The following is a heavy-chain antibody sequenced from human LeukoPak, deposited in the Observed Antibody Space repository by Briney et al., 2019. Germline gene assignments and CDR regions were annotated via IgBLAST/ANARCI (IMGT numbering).Heavy chain of an antibody. CDR3: AKYDHGSIDH. J-gene: IGHJ4*02. V-gene: IGHV4-4*07. D-gene: IGHD3-16*01. Sequence: SETLSLTCSVSGGSISSYFWSWIRQPAGKGLEWIGCIYNSGSTNYNPSLKSRVTMSADNSKNQFSLKLNSVTAADTAVYYCAKYDHGSIDHWGQGILVTVPS. CDR2: IYNSGST. CDR1: GGSISSYF.